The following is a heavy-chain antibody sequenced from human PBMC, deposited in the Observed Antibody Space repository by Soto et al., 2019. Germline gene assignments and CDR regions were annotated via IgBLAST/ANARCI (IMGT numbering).Heavy chain of an antibody. J-gene: IGHJ4*02. Sequence: SETLSLTCTVSGGSISSYYWSWIRQPPGKGLEWIGYIYFSGSTNYNPSLKSRVTISVDTSKNQFSLKLSSVTAADTAVYYCARDGYYYDSSGYQSVYYLDYWGQGTRVTVSS. CDR1: GGSISSYY. D-gene: IGHD3-22*01. CDR2: IYFSGST. V-gene: IGHV4-59*01. CDR3: ARDGYYYDSSGYQSVYYLDY.